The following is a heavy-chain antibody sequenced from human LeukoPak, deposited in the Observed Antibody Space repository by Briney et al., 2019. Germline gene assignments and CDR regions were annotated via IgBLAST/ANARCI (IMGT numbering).Heavy chain of an antibody. CDR2: ISISSSYI. V-gene: IGHV3-21*01. CDR3: ARVGGGDGSGWSTTDY. D-gene: IGHD6-19*01. Sequence: GGSLRLSCAASGFTFSDSGMNWVRQAPGKGLKWVSSISISSSYISYADSVKGRFTISRDNAKNSVYLQMNSLRVEDTAMYYCARVGGGDGSGWSTTDYWGQGTLVTISS. J-gene: IGHJ4*02. CDR1: GFTFSDSG.